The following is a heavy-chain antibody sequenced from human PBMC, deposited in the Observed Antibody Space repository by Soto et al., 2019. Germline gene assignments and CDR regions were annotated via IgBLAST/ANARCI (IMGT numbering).Heavy chain of an antibody. CDR3: ARGRADGSGYYYANDY. Sequence: QVQLQESGPGLVKPSQTLSLTCTVSGGSISSGDYYWSWIRQHPGKGLEWIGYIFYSGSTYYNPSLKSRVTISADTSKNQFSLKLTSVTAADTAVYYCARGRADGSGYYYANDYWGQGTLVTVSS. J-gene: IGHJ4*02. CDR1: GGSISSGDYY. V-gene: IGHV4-31*03. D-gene: IGHD3-22*01. CDR2: IFYSGST.